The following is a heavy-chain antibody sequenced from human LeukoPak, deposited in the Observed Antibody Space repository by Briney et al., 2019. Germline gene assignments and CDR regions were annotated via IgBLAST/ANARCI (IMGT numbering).Heavy chain of an antibody. CDR3: ARDVVDYDSSGYYSYFDY. V-gene: IGHV3-30-3*01. D-gene: IGHD3-22*01. CDR2: ISYDGSNK. CDR1: GFTFSSYA. Sequence: PGGSLRLSCAASGFTFSSYAMHWVRQAPGKGLEWVAVISYDGSNKYYADSVKGRFTISRDNSKNTLYLQMNSLRAEDTAVYYCARDVVDYDSSGYYSYFDYWSQGTLVTVSS. J-gene: IGHJ4*02.